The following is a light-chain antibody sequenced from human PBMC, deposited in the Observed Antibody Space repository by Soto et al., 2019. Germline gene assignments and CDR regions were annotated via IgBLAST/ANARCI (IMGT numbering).Light chain of an antibody. Sequence: QSALTQPASVSGSPGQSITISCTGTSSDVGGYNYVPWYQQHPGKAPKLMIYDVSNRPSGVSNRFSGSKSGNTASLTISGLQAEDEDDYYCCSYTSSSALEVFGTGTKVTVL. CDR3: CSYTSSSALEV. CDR1: SSDVGGYNY. J-gene: IGLJ1*01. V-gene: IGLV2-14*01. CDR2: DVS.